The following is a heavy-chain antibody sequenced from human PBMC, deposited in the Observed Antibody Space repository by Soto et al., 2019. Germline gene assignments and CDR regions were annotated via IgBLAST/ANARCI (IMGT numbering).Heavy chain of an antibody. CDR1: GFTFSSYS. V-gene: IGHV3-21*01. CDR3: AREPHRYYYYSSGYPQPFDY. CDR2: ISSSSSYI. D-gene: IGHD3-22*01. Sequence: AGGSLRLSCEASGFTFSSYSMNWVRQAPGNGLEWVSSISSSSSYIYYADSVKGRFTISRDNAKNSPYLQMNSLRAEDTAVYYCAREPHRYYYYSSGYPQPFDYWGQGTLVTVSS. J-gene: IGHJ4*01.